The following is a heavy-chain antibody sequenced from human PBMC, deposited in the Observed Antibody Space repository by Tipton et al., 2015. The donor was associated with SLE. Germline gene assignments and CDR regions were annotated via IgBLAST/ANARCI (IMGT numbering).Heavy chain of an antibody. CDR3: AKFEKTTDFYLDS. Sequence: LSLTCATSGFTFSSYALSWVRRAPGKGLEWVSAISGGGGSTYYAAFVKGRFSISIDKSKKTLFLQMNSLRVDDTATYYCAKFEKTTDFYLDSWGQGTLVSVSS. J-gene: IGHJ4*02. CDR2: ISGGGGST. D-gene: IGHD1/OR15-1a*01. V-gene: IGHV3-23*01. CDR1: GFTFSSYA.